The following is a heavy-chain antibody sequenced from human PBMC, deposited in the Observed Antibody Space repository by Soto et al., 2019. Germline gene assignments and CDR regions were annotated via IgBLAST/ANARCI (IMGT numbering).Heavy chain of an antibody. CDR2: MNPNSGNT. CDR3: ARLNFQTHGDQVWFDP. Sequence: QVQLVQSGAEVKKPGASVKVSCKASGYTFTSYDINWARQATGQGLEWMGWMNPNSGNTGYAQKFQGRVTMTRNTSISTAYMELSSLRSEDTAVYYCARLNFQTHGDQVWFDPWGQGTLVTVSS. D-gene: IGHD4-17*01. V-gene: IGHV1-8*01. J-gene: IGHJ5*02. CDR1: GYTFTSYD.